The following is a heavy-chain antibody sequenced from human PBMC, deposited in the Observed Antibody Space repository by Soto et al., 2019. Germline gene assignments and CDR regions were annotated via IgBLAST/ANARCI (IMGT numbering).Heavy chain of an antibody. CDR3: AKGSTTIVSSIISWFDS. CDR2: ISGSGGST. CDR1: GFTFSHYA. D-gene: IGHD3-22*01. J-gene: IGHJ5*01. V-gene: IGHV3-23*01. Sequence: SGGSLRLSCAASGFTFSHYAMSWVRQAPGKGLEWVSSISGSGGSTYYADSVKGRFTISRDNSKNSLYLQMNSLRAEDTAIYYCAKGSTTIVSSIISWFDSWGQGTLVTLSS.